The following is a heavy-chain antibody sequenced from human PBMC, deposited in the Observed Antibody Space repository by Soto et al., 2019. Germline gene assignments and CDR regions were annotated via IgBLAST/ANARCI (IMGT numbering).Heavy chain of an antibody. CDR1: GGSFSSNA. CDR3: ATVEVAGATDD. Sequence: QVQLVQSGAEVKKPGSSVKVSCNASGGSFSSNAISWVRQAPGQGLEWMGGIIPIFITPNYAQKFQDRVTITADESTSTVYMELSSLRSEDTAVYYCATVEVAGATDDWGQGTLVTVSS. D-gene: IGHD2-15*01. CDR2: IIPIFITP. J-gene: IGHJ4*02. V-gene: IGHV1-69*01.